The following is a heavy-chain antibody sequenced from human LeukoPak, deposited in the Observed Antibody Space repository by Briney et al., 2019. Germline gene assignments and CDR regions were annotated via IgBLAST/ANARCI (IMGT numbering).Heavy chain of an antibody. CDR2: IHLDGRTT. V-gene: IGHV3-74*01. J-gene: IGHJ4*02. CDR3: ARGGSPSDY. Sequence: GGSLRLSCAASGFTFSSYWMHWVRQRPGKGLVWVSRIHLDGRTTNYADSVKGRFTISRDNARNTLSLEMNSLRPEDTAVYYCARGGSPSDYWGQGTLVSVSS. D-gene: IGHD3-16*01. CDR1: GFTFSSYW.